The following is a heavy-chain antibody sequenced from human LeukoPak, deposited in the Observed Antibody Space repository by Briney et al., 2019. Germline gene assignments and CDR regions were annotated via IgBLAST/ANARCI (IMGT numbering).Heavy chain of an antibody. CDR2: ISYDGSNK. V-gene: IGHV3-30*18. CDR1: GFTFSSYG. Sequence: GRSLRLSCAASGFTFSSYGMHWVRQAPGKGLEWVAVISYDGSNKYYADSVKGRFTISRDNSKNTLYLQMNSLRAEDTAVYYCAKAHCSSTSCYNSDYYYYGMDVWGQGPRSPSP. D-gene: IGHD2-2*02. J-gene: IGHJ6*02. CDR3: AKAHCSSTSCYNSDYYYYGMDV.